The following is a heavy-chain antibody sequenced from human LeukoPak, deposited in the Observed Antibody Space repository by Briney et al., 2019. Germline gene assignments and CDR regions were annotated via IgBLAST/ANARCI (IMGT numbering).Heavy chain of an antibody. CDR1: GYTFSGSY. CDR2: INPNSGDT. V-gene: IGHV1-2*06. Sequence: ASVKVSCKASGYTFSGSYIHWVRQAPGQGLEWMGRINPNSGDTNYAQKFQGRVTMTRDTSISTAYMELSSLRSDDTAVYYCARSGYSYGLRWGQGTLVTVSS. J-gene: IGHJ4*02. D-gene: IGHD5-18*01. CDR3: ARSGYSYGLR.